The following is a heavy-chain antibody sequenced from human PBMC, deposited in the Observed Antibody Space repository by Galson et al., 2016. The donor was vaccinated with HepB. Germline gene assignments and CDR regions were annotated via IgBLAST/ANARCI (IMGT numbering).Heavy chain of an antibody. D-gene: IGHD4-17*01. CDR2: INSDGSST. CDR1: GFTFSSYW. Sequence: SLRLSCAASGFTFSSYWMHWVRQAPGKGLVWVSRINSDGSSTSYADPVKGRFTISRDNAKNTLYLQMNSLRAEDTAVYYCARGGDYASWFGPWGQGSLVTVSS. V-gene: IGHV3-74*01. J-gene: IGHJ5*02. CDR3: ARGGDYASWFGP.